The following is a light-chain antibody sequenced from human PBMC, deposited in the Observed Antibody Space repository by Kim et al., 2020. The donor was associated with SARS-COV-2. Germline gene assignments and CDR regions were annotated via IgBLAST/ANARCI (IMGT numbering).Light chain of an antibody. CDR1: SSDVGIYNL. CDR3: FSFATTSTPYV. CDR2: EVS. J-gene: IGLJ1*01. Sequence: QSALTQPASVSGSPGQSITISCTGTSSDVGIYNLVSWYQQHPGKAPKLMIYEVSKRPSGVSNRFSGPKSGNTASLTISGLQAEDEADYYCFSFATTSTPYVFETGTKITVL. V-gene: IGLV2-23*02.